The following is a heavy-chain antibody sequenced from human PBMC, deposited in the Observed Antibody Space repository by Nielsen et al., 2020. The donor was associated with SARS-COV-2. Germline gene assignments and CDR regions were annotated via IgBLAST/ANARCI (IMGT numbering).Heavy chain of an antibody. Sequence: GGSLKISCAASGFTFSSYGMHWVRQAPGKGLEWVAVIWYDGSNKYYADSVKGRFTISRDNSKNTLYLQMNSLRAEDTAVYYCARESHYGDYGGAFDIWGQGTMVTVSS. CDR2: IWYDGSNK. J-gene: IGHJ3*02. V-gene: IGHV3-33*01. CDR1: GFTFSSYG. CDR3: ARESHYGDYGGAFDI. D-gene: IGHD4-17*01.